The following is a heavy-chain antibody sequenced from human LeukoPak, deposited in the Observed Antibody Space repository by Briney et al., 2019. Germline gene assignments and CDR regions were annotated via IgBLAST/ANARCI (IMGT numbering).Heavy chain of an antibody. CDR3: ARGNLGYCSGRSCYFGFY. Sequence: ASVKVSCKASGYTFTGYYMHWVRQAPGQGLEWMGWINPNSGGTNYAQKFQGRVTMTRDTSISTAYMELSRLRSDDTAVYYCARGNLGYCSGRSCYFGFYWGQGTLVTVSS. CDR1: GYTFTGYY. V-gene: IGHV1-2*02. D-gene: IGHD2-15*01. CDR2: INPNSGGT. J-gene: IGHJ4*02.